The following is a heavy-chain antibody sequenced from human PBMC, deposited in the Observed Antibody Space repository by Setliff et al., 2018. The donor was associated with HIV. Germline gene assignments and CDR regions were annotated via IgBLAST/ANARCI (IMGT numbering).Heavy chain of an antibody. J-gene: IGHJ6*02. CDR2: IIPIFGTT. CDR1: GGTFSTHA. V-gene: IGHV1-69*05. CDR3: ASVPMEYSGYNSSSGSYYYHYGLCV. D-gene: IGHD5-12*01. Sequence: SVKVSCKASGGTFSTHAINWVRQAPGQGLEWMGGIIPIFGTTHYAQEFQGRVTITTDESTNTAYLELRSLRSQDTAVYYCASVPMEYSGYNSSSGSYYYHYGLCVWGQGTTVTVSS.